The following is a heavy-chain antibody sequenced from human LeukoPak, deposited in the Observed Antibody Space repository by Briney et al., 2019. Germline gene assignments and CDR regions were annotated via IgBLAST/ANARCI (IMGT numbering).Heavy chain of an antibody. Sequence: GGSPRLSCAPSGFTFSSYSMNWVRQAPGKGLEWVSYISSSRSYIYYADSVKGRFTISRDNSKNTLYLQMNSLRAEDTAVYYCARDPDYDFWSGYYNGYYYGMDVWGQGTTVTVSS. CDR2: ISSSRSYI. CDR3: ARDPDYDFWSGYYNGYYYGMDV. CDR1: GFTFSSYS. V-gene: IGHV3-21*01. D-gene: IGHD3-3*01. J-gene: IGHJ6*02.